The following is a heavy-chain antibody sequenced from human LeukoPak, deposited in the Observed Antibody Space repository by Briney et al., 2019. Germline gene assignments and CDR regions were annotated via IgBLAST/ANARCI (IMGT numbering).Heavy chain of an antibody. V-gene: IGHV3-7*03. CDR3: AREGRGYYIDY. Sequence: GGSLRLSCAASGFTFSNYWMSWVRQAPGKGLEWVANIQQDGSEKYYVDSLKGRFTISRDNAKNSLYLVMNSLRVEDTAVYYCAREGRGYYIDYWGQGTLVTVSS. D-gene: IGHD3-22*01. CDR1: GFTFSNYW. J-gene: IGHJ4*02. CDR2: IQQDGSEK.